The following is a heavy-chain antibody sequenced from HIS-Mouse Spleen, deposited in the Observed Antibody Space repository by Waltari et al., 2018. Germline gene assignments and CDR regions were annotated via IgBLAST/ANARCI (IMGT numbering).Heavy chain of an antibody. V-gene: IGHV3-30*04. J-gene: IGHJ5*02. CDR1: GLTFSSSA. CDR2: ISYDGSNK. D-gene: IGHD1-7*01. CDR3: ARLKYNWNSIWFDP. Sequence: QVQLVESGGGVVQPGRSLRLSCAASGLTFSSSARHWVRQAPGKGLEWVAVISYDGSNKYYADSVKGRFTISRDNSKNTLYLQMNSLRAEDTAVYYCARLKYNWNSIWFDPWGQGTLVTVSS.